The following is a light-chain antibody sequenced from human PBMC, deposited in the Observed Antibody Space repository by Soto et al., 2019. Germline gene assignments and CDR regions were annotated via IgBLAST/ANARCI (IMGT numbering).Light chain of an antibody. V-gene: IGKV1-33*01. CDR1: QDVNTN. Sequence: EILMTQSPSSLSLSLGNRVTITCKTSQDVNTNLNWYQQKPGRAPKLLIYDASNRDTGVASRFSGSGSGTQFTFTINSLQPEDVGTFYCQQYQTFPITFGQGTRLDIK. CDR2: DAS. J-gene: IGKJ5*01. CDR3: QQYQTFPIT.